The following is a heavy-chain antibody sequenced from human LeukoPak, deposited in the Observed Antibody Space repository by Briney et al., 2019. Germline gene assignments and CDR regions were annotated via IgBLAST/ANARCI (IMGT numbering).Heavy chain of an antibody. D-gene: IGHD6-19*01. CDR3: ARDPGSFLSSSGWLNWFDP. V-gene: IGHV1-18*01. CDR1: GYTFTNYG. Sequence: GASVKVFCKTSGYTFTNYGLSWVRQAPGQGLEWMGWISAYNGNTNYARKFQGRVTMTTDTSTSTAYLELRSLRSDDTAVYYCARDPGSFLSSSGWLNWFDPWGQGALVTVSS. CDR2: ISAYNGNT. J-gene: IGHJ5*02.